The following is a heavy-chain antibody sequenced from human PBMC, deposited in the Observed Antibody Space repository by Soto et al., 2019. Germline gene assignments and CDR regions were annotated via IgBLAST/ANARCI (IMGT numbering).Heavy chain of an antibody. J-gene: IGHJ6*02. D-gene: IGHD2-15*01. CDR3: ARDWDIVILSVPIPNYNYGMDV. CDR1: GFTFSAYA. Sequence: LRLSCEGSGFTFSAYAMNWVRQAPGKGLEWVSYISSRSDTLYYADSVKGRFTISRDNAKNSVYLQVNNLRDEDTAVYYCARDWDIVILSVPIPNYNYGMDVWGQGTTVTVSS. V-gene: IGHV3-48*02. CDR2: ISSRSDTL.